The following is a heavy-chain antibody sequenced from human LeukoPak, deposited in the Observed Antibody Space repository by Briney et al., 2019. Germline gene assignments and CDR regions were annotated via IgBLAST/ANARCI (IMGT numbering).Heavy chain of an antibody. CDR1: GGSISSSTW. V-gene: IGHV4-4*02. Sequence: SETLSLTCTVSGGSISSSTWWGWVRQPPGKGLECIGEIHHSGTTNYNPSLKSRVTISVDTSKNQFSLKLSSVTAADTAVYYCARLRRGGYGSGSYYTWGQGTLVTVSS. J-gene: IGHJ5*02. CDR3: ARLRRGGYGSGSYYT. CDR2: IHHSGTT. D-gene: IGHD3-10*01.